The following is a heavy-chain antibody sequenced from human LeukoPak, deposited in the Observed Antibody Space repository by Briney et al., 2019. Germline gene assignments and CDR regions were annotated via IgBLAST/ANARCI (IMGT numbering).Heavy chain of an antibody. J-gene: IGHJ3*02. V-gene: IGHV4-59*01. CDR2: IYFSGST. CDR3: ARGNSGYDYAFDI. D-gene: IGHD5-12*01. Sequence: PSETLSLTCTVSGGSISSYHWSWVRQPPGKRLQWVLFIYFSGSTNYNPSLKRRVTTSLDTSKNQFSLRVRSVTSADTAVYYCARGNSGYDYAFDIWGQGTMVTVSS. CDR1: GGSISSYH.